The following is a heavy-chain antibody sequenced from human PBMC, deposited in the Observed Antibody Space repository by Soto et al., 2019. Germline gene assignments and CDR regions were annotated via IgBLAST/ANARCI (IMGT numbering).Heavy chain of an antibody. V-gene: IGHV4-30-2*01. CDR3: ARSGSEDYYYYYGMDV. Sequence: QLQLQESGSGLVKPSQTLSLTCAVSGGSISSGGYSWSWIRQPPGKGLEWIGYIYHSGSTYYNPSLKSRVTISXXRXKXXFSLKLSSVTAADTAVYYCARSGSEDYYYYYGMDVWGQGTTVTVSS. CDR1: GGSISSGGYS. J-gene: IGHJ6*02. D-gene: IGHD3-10*01. CDR2: IYHSGST.